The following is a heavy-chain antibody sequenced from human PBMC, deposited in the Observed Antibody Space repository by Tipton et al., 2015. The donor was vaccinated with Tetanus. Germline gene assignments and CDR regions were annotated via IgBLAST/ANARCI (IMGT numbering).Heavy chain of an antibody. CDR3: ATESGIAVAGTGNPKHHTPYYFDY. D-gene: IGHD6-19*01. J-gene: IGHJ4*02. CDR1: GGSFSGYY. CDR2: INHSGST. Sequence: TLSLTCAVYGGSFSGYYWSWIRQPPGKGLEWIGEINHSGSTNYNPSLKSRVTISVDTSKNQFSLKLSSVTAADTAVYYCATESGIAVAGTGNPKHHTPYYFDYWGQGTLVTVSS. V-gene: IGHV4-34*01.